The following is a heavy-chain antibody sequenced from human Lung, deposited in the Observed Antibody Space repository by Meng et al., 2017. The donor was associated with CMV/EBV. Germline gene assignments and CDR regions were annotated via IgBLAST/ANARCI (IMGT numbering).Heavy chain of an antibody. CDR1: GFTFSSFT. D-gene: IGHD6-25*01. J-gene: IGHJ4*02. V-gene: IGHV3-21*01. CDR2: ISSSSSYI. CDR3: ARLGQYSSDAGYFDD. Sequence: GGSLRLXCAASGFTFSSFTMSWVRQAPGKGLEWISSISSSSSYIYYPDSVRGRFTISRDNAQNSLYLQMSSLRAEDTAVYYCARLGQYSSDAGYFDDWGQGAXVTVSS.